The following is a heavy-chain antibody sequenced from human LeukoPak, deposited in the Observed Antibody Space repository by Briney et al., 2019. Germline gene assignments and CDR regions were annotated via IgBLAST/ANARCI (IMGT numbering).Heavy chain of an antibody. V-gene: IGHV1-2*02. Sequence: ASVKVSCKASGYTFTGYYMHWVRQAPGQGLEWMGWINPNSGGTNYAQKVQGRVTMTRDTSISTAYMELSRLRSDDTAVYYCARAPAWLHYYYGMDVWGQGTTVTVSS. D-gene: IGHD5-12*01. CDR3: ARAPAWLHYYYGMDV. J-gene: IGHJ6*02. CDR2: INPNSGGT. CDR1: GYTFTGYY.